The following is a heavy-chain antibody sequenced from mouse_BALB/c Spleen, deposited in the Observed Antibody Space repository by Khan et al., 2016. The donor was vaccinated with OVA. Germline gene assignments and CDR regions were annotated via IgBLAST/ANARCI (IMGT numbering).Heavy chain of an antibody. CDR3: ARHLTGSFAY. V-gene: IGHV5-6*01. J-gene: IGHJ3*01. D-gene: IGHD4-1*01. Sequence: EVELVESGGDLVKPGGSLKLSCAASGFTFSAYSMSWVRQTPDKRLEWVATISSGADYTYYPDGVKGRFTISRDNAKNTLYLQMISLKSEVKAMYYCARHLTGSFAYWGQGTLGTGSA. CDR2: ISSGADYT. CDR1: GFTFSAYS.